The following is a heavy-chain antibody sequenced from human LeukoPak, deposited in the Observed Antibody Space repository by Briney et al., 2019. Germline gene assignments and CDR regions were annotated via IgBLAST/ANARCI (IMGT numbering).Heavy chain of an antibody. CDR1: GFTFSSYS. D-gene: IGHD4-17*01. V-gene: IGHV3-21*01. J-gene: IGHJ4*02. Sequence: GGSLSLCCADSGFTFSSYSMNWVRQAPGKGLEWVSSISSSSSYIYYADSVKGRFTIYRDNAKNSLYLQMNSLRAEDTGVYYCARDLASSDYADLSDYWGQGTLVTVSS. CDR2: ISSSSSYI. CDR3: ARDLASSDYADLSDY.